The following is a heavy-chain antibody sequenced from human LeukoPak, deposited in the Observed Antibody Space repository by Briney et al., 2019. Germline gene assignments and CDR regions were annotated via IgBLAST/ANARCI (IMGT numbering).Heavy chain of an antibody. D-gene: IGHD6-19*01. CDR1: GFTFSSYA. CDR2: ISHDGSNK. Sequence: PGGSLRLSCAASGFTFSSYAMHWVRQAPGKGLEWVAVISHDGSNKYYADSVRGRFTISRDNSKNTLYLQMDSLTTEDTGVYYCAREQGQQWRRFDSWGQGSPVTVSS. J-gene: IGHJ4*02. CDR3: AREQGQQWRRFDS. V-gene: IGHV3-30*04.